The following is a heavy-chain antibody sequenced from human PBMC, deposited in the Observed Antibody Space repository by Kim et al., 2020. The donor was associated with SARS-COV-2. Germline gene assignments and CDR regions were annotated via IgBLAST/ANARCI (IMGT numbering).Heavy chain of an antibody. CDR3: TTDQAMLDY. CDR2: IKSNTDGGTK. Sequence: GGSLRLSCAVSGFNFIETWMSWVRLAPGKGLEWVARIKSNTDGGTKDYAVPVKGRFTISRDDSQHTLYLQMNGLKAEDTVVYYCTTDQAMLDYWGQGTLVTVSS. V-gene: IGHV3-15*01. CDR1: GFNFIETW. D-gene: IGHD2-2*01. J-gene: IGHJ4*02.